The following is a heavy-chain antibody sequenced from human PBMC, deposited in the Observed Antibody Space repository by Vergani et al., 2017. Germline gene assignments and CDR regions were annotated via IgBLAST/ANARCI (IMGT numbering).Heavy chain of an antibody. V-gene: IGHV1-46*03. CDR1: GFTFSNYG. Sequence: QVQLVESGGGVVQPGGSLRLSCGASGFTFSNYGMHWVRQAPGQGLEWMGLLDPRGGPPTYAEKFEGRVTLTSDTSTSTFYMELRSLRSDDTAVYYCVRPGDDYRNMITYFLDYWGQGSLVSVSS. D-gene: IGHD3-16*01. CDR2: LDPRGGPP. CDR3: VRPGDDYRNMITYFLDY. J-gene: IGHJ4*02.